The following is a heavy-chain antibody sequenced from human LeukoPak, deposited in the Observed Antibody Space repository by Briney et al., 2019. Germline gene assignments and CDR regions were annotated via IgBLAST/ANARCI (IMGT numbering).Heavy chain of an antibody. CDR3: ARDGIYCSSTSCYMGYYYMDV. CDR1: GFTFSSYA. CDR2: ISYEGSNK. J-gene: IGHJ6*03. V-gene: IGHV3-30*01. D-gene: IGHD2-2*01. Sequence: GGALRLSCAASGFTFSSYAMHWVRQAPGKGLERVAVISYEGSNKYYADSVKGRFTISRDNSKNTLYLQMNSLRAEDTAVYYCARDGIYCSSTSCYMGYYYMDVWGKGTTVTVSS.